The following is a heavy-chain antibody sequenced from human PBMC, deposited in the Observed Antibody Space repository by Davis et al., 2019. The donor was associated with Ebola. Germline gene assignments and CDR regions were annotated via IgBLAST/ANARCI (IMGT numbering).Heavy chain of an antibody. CDR1: GFTVSSTY. CDR2: INHDGYEK. V-gene: IGHV3-7*03. J-gene: IGHJ4*02. Sequence: PGGSLRLSCAVSGFTVSSTYMNWVRQAPGKGLEWVANINHDGYEKNFVDHMRGRVTISRDNAKKSVYLQMHSVRAEDTGIYYCATDLSPRTAVTTFDYWGQGTLVTVSP. CDR3: ATDLSPRTAVTTFDY. D-gene: IGHD4-17*01.